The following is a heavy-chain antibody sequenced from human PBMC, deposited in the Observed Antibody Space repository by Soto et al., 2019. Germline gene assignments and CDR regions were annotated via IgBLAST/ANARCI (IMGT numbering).Heavy chain of an antibody. D-gene: IGHD2-15*01. V-gene: IGHV1-18*01. Sequence: GASVKVSCKASGYTFTSYGISWVRQAPGQGLEWMGWISAYNGNTNYAQKHQGRVTMTTDTSTSTAYMELRSLRSDDTAVYYCARDQGYCSGGSCAPAINWGQGTLVTVSS. CDR3: ARDQGYCSGGSCAPAIN. CDR2: ISAYNGNT. J-gene: IGHJ4*02. CDR1: GYTFTSYG.